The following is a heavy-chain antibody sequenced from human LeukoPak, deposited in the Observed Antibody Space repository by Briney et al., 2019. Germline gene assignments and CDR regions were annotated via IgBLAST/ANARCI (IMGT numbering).Heavy chain of an antibody. CDR1: GFTFSSYG. CDR2: IRYDGSNK. Sequence: GGSLRLSCAASGFTFSSYGMHWVRQAPGKGLEWVAFIRYDGSNKYYADSVKGRFTISRDNSKNTLYLQMNSLRAEDTAVYYCARGGSPWIQLWTFDYWGQGTLVTVSS. V-gene: IGHV3-30*02. J-gene: IGHJ4*02. CDR3: ARGGSPWIQLWTFDY. D-gene: IGHD5-18*01.